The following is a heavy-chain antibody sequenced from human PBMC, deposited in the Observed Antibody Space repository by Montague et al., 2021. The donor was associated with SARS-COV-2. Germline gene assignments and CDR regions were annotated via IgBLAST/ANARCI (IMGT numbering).Heavy chain of an antibody. CDR2: INHRGST. Sequence: SETLSLTCAVDGGSFTGYSWNWIRQSPGKGLEWIGEINHRGSTTYMSSLKSRVTMSVDTSKNQFSLKMSSVTAADSAIYYCARGGLAGGNYDIWSFSYTSPLDYWGQGTQVTVSS. V-gene: IGHV4-34*01. D-gene: IGHD3-3*01. CDR3: ARGGLAGGNYDIWSFSYTSPLDY. J-gene: IGHJ4*02. CDR1: GGSFTGYS.